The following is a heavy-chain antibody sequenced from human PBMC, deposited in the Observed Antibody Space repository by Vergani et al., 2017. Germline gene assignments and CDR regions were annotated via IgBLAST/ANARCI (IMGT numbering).Heavy chain of an antibody. CDR1: GYTFTSYG. CDR2: ISAYNGNT. J-gene: IGHJ6*02. Sequence: QVPLVQSGAEVKKPGASVKVSCKASGYTFTSYGISGVRQAPGQGLEWMGWISAYNGNTNYAQKLQGRVTMTTDTSTSTAYMELRSLRSDDTAVYYCARDPDIVVVPAAPYYYYYYGMDVWGQGTTVTVSS. D-gene: IGHD2-2*01. V-gene: IGHV1-18*04. CDR3: ARDPDIVVVPAAPYYYYYYGMDV.